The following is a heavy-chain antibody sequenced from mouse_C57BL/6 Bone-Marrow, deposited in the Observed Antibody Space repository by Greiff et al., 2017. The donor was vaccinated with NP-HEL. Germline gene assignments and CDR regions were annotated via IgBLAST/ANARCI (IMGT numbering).Heavy chain of an antibody. CDR2: SRNKANDYTT. D-gene: IGHD2-3*01. CDR3: ARDADGSNYFDY. Sequence: EVNVVESGGGLVQSGRSLRLSCATSGFTFSDFYMEWVRQAPGKGLEWIAASRNKANDYTTEYSASVKGRFIVSRDTSQSILYLQMNALRAEDTAIYYCARDADGSNYFDYWGQGTTLTVSS. CDR1: GFTFSDFY. V-gene: IGHV7-1*01. J-gene: IGHJ2*01.